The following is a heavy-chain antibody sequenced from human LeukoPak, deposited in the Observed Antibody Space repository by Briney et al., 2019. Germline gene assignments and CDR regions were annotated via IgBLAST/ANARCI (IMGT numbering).Heavy chain of an antibody. Sequence: SETLSLTCAVYGGSFSGYYWSWIRQPPGKGLEWIGEINHSGSTNYNPSLKSRVTISGDTSKHHFSLELRSVAAADTAVYYCAISGNYFSRDAFDIWGQGTMVTVSS. CDR1: GGSFSGYY. V-gene: IGHV4-34*01. D-gene: IGHD1-26*01. J-gene: IGHJ3*02. CDR2: INHSGST. CDR3: AISGNYFSRDAFDI.